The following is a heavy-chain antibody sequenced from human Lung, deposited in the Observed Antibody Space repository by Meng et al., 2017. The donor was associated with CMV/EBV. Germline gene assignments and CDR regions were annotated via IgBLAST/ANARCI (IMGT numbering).Heavy chain of an antibody. CDR1: GFTFRSYW. CDR3: AREYWGPDY. D-gene: IGHD7-27*01. V-gene: IGHV3-7*01. J-gene: IGHJ4*02. CDR2: IKTDGSEK. Sequence: GESLKISCAASGFTFRSYWMAWVRQLPGKRLEWVANIKTDGSEKHYAVSVKGRFTISRDNAKNSVSLQMSSLRVEDTAVYYCAREYWGPDYWGQGTLVTVSS.